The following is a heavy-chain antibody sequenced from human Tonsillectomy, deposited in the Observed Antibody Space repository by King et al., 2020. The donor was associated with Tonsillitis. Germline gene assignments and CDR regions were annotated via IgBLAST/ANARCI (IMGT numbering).Heavy chain of an antibody. CDR3: ARGGYYYDSSGYYRSYYYYGMDV. V-gene: IGHV4-59*01. D-gene: IGHD3-22*01. CDR2: IYYSGST. Sequence: VQLQESGPGLVKPSETLSLTCTVSGGSISSYYWSWIRQPPGKGLEGIGYIYYSGSTNYNPSLKSRVTISVDTSKNQFSLKLSSVTAADTAVYYCARGGYYYDSSGYYRSYYYYGMDVWGQGTTVTVSS. CDR1: GGSISSYY. J-gene: IGHJ6*02.